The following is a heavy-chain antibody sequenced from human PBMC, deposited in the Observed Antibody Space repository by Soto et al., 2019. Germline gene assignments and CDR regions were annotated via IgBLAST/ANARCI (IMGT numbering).Heavy chain of an antibody. Sequence: SETLSLTCTVSGGSISSSSYYWGWIRQPPGKGLEWIGSIYYSGSTYYNPSLKSRVTISVDTSKNQFSLKLSSVTAADTAVYYCASPRIAFYNWFDPWGQGTLVTVS. CDR1: GGSISSSSYY. CDR3: ASPRIAFYNWFDP. CDR2: IYYSGST. V-gene: IGHV4-39*01. D-gene: IGHD3-3*02. J-gene: IGHJ5*02.